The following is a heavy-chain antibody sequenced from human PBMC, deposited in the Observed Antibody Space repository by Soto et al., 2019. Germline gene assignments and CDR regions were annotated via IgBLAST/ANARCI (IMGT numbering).Heavy chain of an antibody. Sequence: PGGSLRLSCAASGFTFSSYWMSWVRQAPGKGLEWVANIKQDGSEKYYVDSVKGRFTISRDNAKNSLYLQMNSLRAEDTAVYCCARVPNFFLLPAALRSYYYYYGMDVWGQGTRVTVS. CDR2: IKQDGSEK. CDR3: ARVPNFFLLPAALRSYYYYYGMDV. J-gene: IGHJ6*02. V-gene: IGHV3-7*01. CDR1: GFTFSSYW. D-gene: IGHD2-2*01.